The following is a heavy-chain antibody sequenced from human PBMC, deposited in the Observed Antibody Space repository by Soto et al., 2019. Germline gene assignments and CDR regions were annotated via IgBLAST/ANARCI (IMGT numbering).Heavy chain of an antibody. CDR2: IYYSGST. CDR1: GGSISSGDYY. Sequence: QVQLQESGPGLVKPSQTLSLTCTVSGGSISSGDYYWSWIRQPPGKGLEWIGYIYYSGSTYYNPSLKSRVTISVDTSKNQFSLKLSSVTAADTAVYYCARGSFYSGYDLLYYYYGMDVWGQGTTVTVSS. J-gene: IGHJ6*02. V-gene: IGHV4-30-4*01. CDR3: ARGSFYSGYDLLYYYYGMDV. D-gene: IGHD5-12*01.